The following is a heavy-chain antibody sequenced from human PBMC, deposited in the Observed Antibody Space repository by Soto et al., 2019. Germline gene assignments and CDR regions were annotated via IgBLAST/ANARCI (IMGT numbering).Heavy chain of an antibody. D-gene: IGHD6-6*01. CDR1: GSTFSSYW. V-gene: IGHV3-74*01. CDR2: INSDGSST. Sequence: PGGSLRLSXAASGSTFSSYWMHWVRQAPGKGLVWVSRINSDGSSTSYADSVKGRFTISRDNAKNTLYLQMNSLRAEDTAVYYCARDLRSELVQGVYYYGMDVWGQGTTVTVSS. J-gene: IGHJ6*02. CDR3: ARDLRSELVQGVYYYGMDV.